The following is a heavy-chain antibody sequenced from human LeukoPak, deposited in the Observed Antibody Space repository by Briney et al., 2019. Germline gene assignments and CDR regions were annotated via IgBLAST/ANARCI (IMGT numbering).Heavy chain of an antibody. V-gene: IGHV3-20*04. CDR2: INWNGAWT. Sequence: GGSLRLSCAASGFKFDDYGMSWVRQAPGKGLEWVGDINWNGAWTGYADSVKGRFTISRDNAKNPPYLQMNSLRAEDTALYYCAGYYYDSSRGFDLWGQGTLVTVSA. J-gene: IGHJ5*02. CDR3: AGYYYDSSRGFDL. D-gene: IGHD3-22*01. CDR1: GFKFDDYG.